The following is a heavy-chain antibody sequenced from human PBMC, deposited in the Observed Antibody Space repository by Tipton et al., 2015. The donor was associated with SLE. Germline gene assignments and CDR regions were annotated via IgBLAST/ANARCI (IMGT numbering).Heavy chain of an antibody. J-gene: IGHJ4*02. Sequence: SLRLSCAASGFSISDYYMNWFRQAPGKGLEWVSYISSNGKTIYYGDSVQGRFTISRDNAKNSLFLQMNSLRAEDTGLYYCVVESATAVGGGQGTLVTVSS. CDR1: GFSISDYY. CDR2: ISSNGKTI. CDR3: VVESATAVG. V-gene: IGHV3-11*04. D-gene: IGHD2-21*02.